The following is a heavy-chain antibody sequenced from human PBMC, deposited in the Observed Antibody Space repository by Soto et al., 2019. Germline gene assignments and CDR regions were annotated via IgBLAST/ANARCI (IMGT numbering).Heavy chain of an antibody. Sequence: AETLSLTCAVYGGSFSTYYWSWIRQPPGKGLEWIGEITHNGSTNFNPSLKSRVTISVDTSKNQFSLQLTYMTGADAAAYFCGRRRKEYSSSWYVDWGQGTLVTVSS. CDR1: GGSFSTYY. CDR3: GRRRKEYSSSWYVD. V-gene: IGHV4-34*01. D-gene: IGHD6-13*01. J-gene: IGHJ4*02. CDR2: ITHNGST.